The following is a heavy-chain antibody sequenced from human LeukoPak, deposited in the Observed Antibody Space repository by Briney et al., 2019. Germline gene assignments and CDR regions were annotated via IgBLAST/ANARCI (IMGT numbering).Heavy chain of an antibody. CDR3: TRGTVTLYYYYGMDV. CDR2: IYYSGST. Sequence: SETLSLTCTVSGGSISSYYWSWIRQPPGKGLEWIGYIYYSGSTNYNPSLKSRVTISVDTSKNQFSLKLSSVTAADTAVYYCTRGTVTLYYYYGMDVWGQGTTVTVSS. D-gene: IGHD4-11*01. CDR1: GGSISSYY. J-gene: IGHJ6*02. V-gene: IGHV4-59*01.